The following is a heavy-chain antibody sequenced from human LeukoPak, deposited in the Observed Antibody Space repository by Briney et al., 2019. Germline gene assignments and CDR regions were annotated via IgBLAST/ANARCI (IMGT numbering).Heavy chain of an antibody. CDR3: ARDPLRYLRVGHYDY. CDR2: IDYDSSHI. V-gene: IGHV3-21*01. CDR1: GFTFSTSA. J-gene: IGHJ4*02. Sequence: KTGGSLRLSCAGSGFTFSTSAMTWVRQVPGKGLEWVSSIDYDSSHIYYAASVRGRFTISRDNARNSVYLQMNSLRVEDTAVYYCARDPLRYLRVGHYDYWGQGTLAAVSS. D-gene: IGHD3-9*01.